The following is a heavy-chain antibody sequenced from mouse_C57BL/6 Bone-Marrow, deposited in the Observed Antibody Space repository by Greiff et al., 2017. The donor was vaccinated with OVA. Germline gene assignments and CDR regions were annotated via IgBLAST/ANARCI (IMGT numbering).Heavy chain of an antibody. D-gene: IGHD2-2*01. CDR1: GFNIKDDY. CDR2: IDPENGDT. J-gene: IGHJ2*01. V-gene: IGHV14-4*01. CDR3: TTRGAYGFPLDY. Sequence: EVQLQESGAELVRPGASVKLSCTASGFNIKDDYMHWVKQRPEQGLEWIGWIDPENGDTEYASKFQGKATITADTSSNTAYLQLSSLTSEDTAVYYCTTRGAYGFPLDYWGQGTTLTVSS.